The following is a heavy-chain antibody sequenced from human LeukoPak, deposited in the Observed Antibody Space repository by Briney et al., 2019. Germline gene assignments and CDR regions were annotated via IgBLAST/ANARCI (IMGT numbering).Heavy chain of an antibody. J-gene: IGHJ4*02. CDR2: IYYSGST. Sequence: SETLSLTCTVSGGSISSYYWSWIRQPPGKGLEWIGYIYYSGSTNYNPSLKSRVTISVDTSKNQFSLKLSSVTAADTAVYYCARDTDFWSGYGFDYWGRGTLVTVSS. V-gene: IGHV4-59*01. CDR3: ARDTDFWSGYGFDY. D-gene: IGHD3-3*01. CDR1: GGSISSYY.